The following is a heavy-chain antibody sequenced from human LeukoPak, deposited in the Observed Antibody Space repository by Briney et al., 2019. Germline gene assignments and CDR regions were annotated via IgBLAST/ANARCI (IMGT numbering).Heavy chain of an antibody. Sequence: SETLSLTCAVYGGSFSGYYWSWIRQPPGKGLEWIGEINHSGSTNYNPSLKSRVTISVDTSKNQFSLKLSSVTAADTAVYYCARGRPPSRRLAVAPFDYWGQGTLVTVSS. CDR1: GGSFSGYY. CDR3: ARGRPPSRRLAVAPFDY. J-gene: IGHJ4*02. CDR2: INHSGST. V-gene: IGHV4-34*01. D-gene: IGHD6-19*01.